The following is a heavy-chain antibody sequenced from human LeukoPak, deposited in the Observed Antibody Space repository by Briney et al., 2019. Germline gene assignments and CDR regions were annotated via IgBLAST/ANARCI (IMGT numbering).Heavy chain of an antibody. J-gene: IGHJ4*02. D-gene: IGHD3-22*01. V-gene: IGHV3-23*01. Sequence: GGSLRLSCAASGFTFSSYAMSWVRQAPGKGLDWVSAISGSGGSTYYADSVKGRYTISRDNSKNTLYLQMNSLRAEDTAVYFCAKDGGGKSLRGSGCLDYWGQGTLVTVSS. CDR3: AKDGGGKSLRGSGCLDY. CDR1: GFTFSSYA. CDR2: ISGSGGST.